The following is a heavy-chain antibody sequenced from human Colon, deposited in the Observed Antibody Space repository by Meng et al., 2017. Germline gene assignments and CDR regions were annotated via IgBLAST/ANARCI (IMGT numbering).Heavy chain of an antibody. D-gene: IGHD2-8*02. V-gene: IGHV4-31*03. CDR3: ARADCTAGICYQFDN. J-gene: IGHJ4*02. Sequence: ESGPGHVKHFQLRFLPVTVSCLSIGTPGDYWAWIRQRPGKGLEWIGKIFYTGTAHFNPSLKTRAAMSVDRSKNQFSLKLSSVTAADTAVYYCARADCTAGICYQFDNWGQGTLVTVSS. CDR1: CLSIGTPGDY. CDR2: IFYTGTA.